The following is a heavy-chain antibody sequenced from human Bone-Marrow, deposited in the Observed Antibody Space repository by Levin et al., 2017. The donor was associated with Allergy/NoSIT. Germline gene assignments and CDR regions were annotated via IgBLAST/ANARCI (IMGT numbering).Heavy chain of an antibody. D-gene: IGHD6-19*01. V-gene: IGHV3-49*03. CDR3: TREEYSSGWYRSFDI. Sequence: GGSLRLSCTASGFTFGDYAMSWFRQAPGKGLEWVGFIRSKAYGGTTEYAASVKGRFTISRDDSKSIAYLQMNSLKTEDTAVYYCTREEYSSGWYRSFDIWGQGTMVTVSS. CDR2: IRSKAYGGTT. J-gene: IGHJ3*02. CDR1: GFTFGDYA.